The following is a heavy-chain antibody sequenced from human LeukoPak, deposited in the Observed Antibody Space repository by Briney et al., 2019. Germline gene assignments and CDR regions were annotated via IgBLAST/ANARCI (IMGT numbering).Heavy chain of an antibody. Sequence: ASVKVSCKVTGYTLTELSMHWVRQAPGKGLEWMGGFDPEDGETIYAQKFQGRVTMTEDTSTDTAYMELSSLRSEDTAVYYCARAPRTYIAAEGFDPWGQGTLVTVSS. CDR3: ARAPRTYIAAEGFDP. CDR1: GYTLTELS. CDR2: FDPEDGET. J-gene: IGHJ5*02. V-gene: IGHV1-24*01. D-gene: IGHD6-13*01.